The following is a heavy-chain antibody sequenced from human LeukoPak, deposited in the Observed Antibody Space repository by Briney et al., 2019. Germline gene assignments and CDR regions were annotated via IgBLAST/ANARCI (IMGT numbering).Heavy chain of an antibody. V-gene: IGHV4-30-4*08. CDR1: GGSISSGDYY. CDR3: ARDYGGNSGWFDP. CDR2: IYYSGST. J-gene: IGHJ5*02. D-gene: IGHD4-23*01. Sequence: SETLSLTCTVSGGSISSGDYYWSWIRQPPGKGLEWMGYIYYSGSTYYNTSLKSRVTTSVETSKNPFSLKLSSVTAADTAVYYCARDYGGNSGWFDPWGQGTLVTVSS.